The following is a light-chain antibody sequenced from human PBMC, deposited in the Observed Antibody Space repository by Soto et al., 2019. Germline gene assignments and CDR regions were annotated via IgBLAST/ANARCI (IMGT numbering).Light chain of an antibody. CDR1: SSNIGNNY. CDR2: ENI. Sequence: QSELTHPPSVSAAPGQMFPISCSGSSSNIGNNYVSWYQQLPGTAPKLLIYENIKRPSGIPDRFSGSKSGASATLGITGLQTGDEADYYCVTCDNSLSAWVFGAGTRSPS. CDR3: VTCDNSLSAWV. V-gene: IGLV1-51*02. J-gene: IGLJ1*01.